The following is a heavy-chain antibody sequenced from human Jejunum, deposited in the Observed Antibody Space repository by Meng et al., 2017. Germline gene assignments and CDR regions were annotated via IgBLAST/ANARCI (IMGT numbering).Heavy chain of an antibody. CDR2: ITSDGST. J-gene: IGHJ3*02. CDR3: VRSFDI. Sequence: GESLKISCAASGFTFSSFWMHWVRQAPGKGLVWVSRITSDGSTNYADSVKGRFTISRDNAKNTVYLQMNSLRAEDTALYYCVRSFDIWGQGTMVTVSS. CDR1: GFTFSSFW. V-gene: IGHV3-74*01.